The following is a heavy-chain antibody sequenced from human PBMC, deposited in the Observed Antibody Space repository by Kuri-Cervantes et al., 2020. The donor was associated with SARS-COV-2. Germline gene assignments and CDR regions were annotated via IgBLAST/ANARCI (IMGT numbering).Heavy chain of an antibody. V-gene: IGHV3-7*01. D-gene: IGHD1-1*01. J-gene: IGHJ4*02. Sequence: GESLKISCAASGFTFSSYWMTWVRQAPGKGLEWVAIIKQDGSEEYYVDSVKGRFTISRDNSKNTLFLQMSSVRAEDTAVYYCARLAERLPLDDYWDQGTLVTVSS. CDR2: IKQDGSEE. CDR1: GFTFSSYW. CDR3: ARLAERLPLDDY.